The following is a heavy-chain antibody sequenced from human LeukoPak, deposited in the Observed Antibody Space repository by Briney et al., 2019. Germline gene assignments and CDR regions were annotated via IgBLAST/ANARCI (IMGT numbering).Heavy chain of an antibody. Sequence: GGSLRPSCAASGITFSNYWMHWVRQAPGKGLVWVSRINSDGSSTRYADSVKGRFTISRDNAKNTLYLQMNSLRAEDTAVYYCARDRYYGMDVWGQGTTVTVSS. V-gene: IGHV3-74*01. CDR3: ARDRYYGMDV. J-gene: IGHJ6*02. CDR1: GITFSNYW. CDR2: INSDGSST.